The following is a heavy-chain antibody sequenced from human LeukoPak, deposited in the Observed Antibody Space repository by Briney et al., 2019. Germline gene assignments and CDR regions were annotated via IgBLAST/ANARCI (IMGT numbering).Heavy chain of an antibody. J-gene: IGHJ4*02. V-gene: IGHV4-59*08. CDR1: GGSISSHY. D-gene: IGHD3-22*01. CDR2: ISYRGST. CDR3: ARVEDYDNGPIN. Sequence: PSETLSLTCTVSGGSISSHYWSWIRQPPGKGLEWIGYISYRGSTNYNPSLKSRVTLSIGTSKNQCSLKVSSVTAADTAVYYCARVEDYDNGPINWGQGTLVNVSS.